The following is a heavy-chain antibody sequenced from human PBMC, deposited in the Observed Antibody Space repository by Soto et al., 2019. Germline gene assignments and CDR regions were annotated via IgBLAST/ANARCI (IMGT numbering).Heavy chain of an antibody. CDR3: TRSNHIAFADY. CDR2: IRSKANSYAT. CDR1: GFTFSGSA. Sequence: PGGSLRLSCAASGFTFSGSAMHWVRQASGKGLEWVGRIRSKANSYATAYAASVKGRFTISRDDSKNTAYLQMNSLKTEDTAVYYCTRSNHIAFADYWGQGTLVTVSS. V-gene: IGHV3-73*01. D-gene: IGHD2-21*01. J-gene: IGHJ4*02.